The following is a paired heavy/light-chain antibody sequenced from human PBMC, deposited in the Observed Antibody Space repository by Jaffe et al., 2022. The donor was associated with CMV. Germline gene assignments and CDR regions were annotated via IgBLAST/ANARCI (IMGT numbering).Light chain of an antibody. V-gene: IGLV5-52*01. J-gene: IGLJ3*02. Sequence: QPVLTQPSSHSASSGASVRLTCMLSSGFSVGDFWIRWYQQKPGNPPRYLLYYHSDSNKGQGSGVPSRFSGSNDASANAGILRISGLQPEDEADYYCGTWHSNSKTLVFGGGTKLTVL. CDR3: GTWHSNSKTLV. CDR1: SGFSVGDFW. CDR2: YHSDSNK.
Heavy chain of an antibody. D-gene: IGHD2-2*01. CDR2: ISGSGGST. J-gene: IGHJ5*02. Sequence: EVQLVESGGGLVQPGGSLRLSCAASGFTFSSYAMSWVRQAPGKGLEWVSAISGSGGSTYYADSVKGRFTISRDNSKNTLYLQMNSLRAEDTAVYYCAKDLILCSSTSCYGMGLSHENSTQDDNWFDPWGQGTLVTVSS. CDR3: AKDLILCSSTSCYGMGLSHENSTQDDNWFDP. CDR1: GFTFSSYA. V-gene: IGHV3-23*04.